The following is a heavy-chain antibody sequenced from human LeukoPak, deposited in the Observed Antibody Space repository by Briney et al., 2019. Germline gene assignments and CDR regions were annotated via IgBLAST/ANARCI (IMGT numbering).Heavy chain of an antibody. CDR2: INHSGST. CDR3: ARVGDIGAFDI. J-gene: IGHJ3*02. CDR1: GGSFSGYY. V-gene: IGHV4-34*01. Sequence: PSETLSLTCAVYGGSFSGYYWSWIRQPPGKGLEWIGEINHSGSTNYNPSLKSRVTISVDTSKNQFSLKLSSVTAADTAVYYCARVGDIGAFDIWGQGTTVTVSS. D-gene: IGHD3-16*01.